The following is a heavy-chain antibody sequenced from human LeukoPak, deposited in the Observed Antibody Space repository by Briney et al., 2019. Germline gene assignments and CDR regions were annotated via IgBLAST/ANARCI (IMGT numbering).Heavy chain of an antibody. D-gene: IGHD3-16*01. J-gene: IGHJ4*02. V-gene: IGHV5-10-1*01. CDR1: GYNFTKYW. CDR2: IDPSDSYT. Sequence: GESLKISCKGSGYNFTKYWISWVRQMPGKGPEWMGRIDPSDSYTNYSPSVKGHVTISADKSISTAYLQWSSLKASDTGMYYCARDFGVYFDYWGQGTLVTVSS. CDR3: ARDFGVYFDY.